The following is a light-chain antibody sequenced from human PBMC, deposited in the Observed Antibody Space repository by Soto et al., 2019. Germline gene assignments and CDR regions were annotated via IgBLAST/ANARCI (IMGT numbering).Light chain of an antibody. CDR3: QLTYTTPPWT. J-gene: IGKJ1*01. CDR2: ATS. CDR1: QSIGRY. Sequence: DIQMTQSPSSLSASVGDRVTITCRASQSIGRYLNWYQQKPGKAPNLLIYATSTLQTGVPSRFSGGGSETDFTLTISSLQPEDFATYYCQLTYTTPPWTFTQGTKVEIK. V-gene: IGKV1-39*01.